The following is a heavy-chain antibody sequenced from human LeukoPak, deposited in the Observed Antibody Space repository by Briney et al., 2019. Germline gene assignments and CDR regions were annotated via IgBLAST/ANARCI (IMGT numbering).Heavy chain of an antibody. CDR2: ISFDGSAK. CDR3: ARDLVGGWDDSSGYYYGYFDY. Sequence: GGSLRLSCAASGFTFSTYGMHWVRQAPGKGLEWVAVISFDGSAKYYADSVKGRFTISRDNSKNTLYLQMNSLRVEDTAAYYCARDLVGGWDDSSGYYYGYFDYWGQGTLVTVSS. D-gene: IGHD3-22*01. CDR1: GFTFSTYG. V-gene: IGHV3-30*03. J-gene: IGHJ4*02.